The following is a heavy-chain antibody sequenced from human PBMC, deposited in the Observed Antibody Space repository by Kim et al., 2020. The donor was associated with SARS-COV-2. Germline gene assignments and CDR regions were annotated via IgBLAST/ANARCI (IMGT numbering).Heavy chain of an antibody. CDR1: GFTFSSYG. CDR2: ISYDGSNK. CDR3: AKEGFAVVPAAIDY. D-gene: IGHD2-2*01. Sequence: GGSLRLSCAASGFTFSSYGMHWVRQAPGKGLEWVAVISYDGSNKYYADSVKGRFTISRDNSKNTLYLQMNSLRAEDTAVYYCAKEGFAVVPAAIDYWGQGTLVTVSS. J-gene: IGHJ4*02. V-gene: IGHV3-30*18.